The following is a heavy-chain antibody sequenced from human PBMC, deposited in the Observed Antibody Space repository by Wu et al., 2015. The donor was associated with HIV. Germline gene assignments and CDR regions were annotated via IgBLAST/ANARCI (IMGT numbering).Heavy chain of an antibody. Sequence: QVQLVQSEAEVKKPGASVKVSCKASGYTFTDAYIHWVRQVPGQGLEWMSWINPYSGDTTSAQKFQGRVTMTRDTSATTAYLELASLRSDDTAVFYCARDELFRVDDAFDLWGQGTLVTVSS. J-gene: IGHJ3*01. D-gene: IGHD3-10*01. V-gene: IGHV1-2*02. CDR1: GYTFTDAY. CDR3: ARDELFRVDDAFDL. CDR2: INPYSGDT.